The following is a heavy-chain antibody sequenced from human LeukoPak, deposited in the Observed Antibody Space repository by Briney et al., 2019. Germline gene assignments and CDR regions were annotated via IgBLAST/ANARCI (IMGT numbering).Heavy chain of an antibody. CDR1: GGSFSGYY. CDR3: ARSLELQVVVAAYFDY. Sequence: PSETLSLTCAVYGGSFSGYYWNWIRQHPGKGLEWIGYIYYSGSTYYNPSLKSRVTISVDTSKNQFSLKLSSVTAADTAVYYCARSLELQVVVAAYFDYWGQGTLVTVSS. J-gene: IGHJ4*02. CDR2: IYYSGST. V-gene: IGHV4-31*11. D-gene: IGHD2-15*01.